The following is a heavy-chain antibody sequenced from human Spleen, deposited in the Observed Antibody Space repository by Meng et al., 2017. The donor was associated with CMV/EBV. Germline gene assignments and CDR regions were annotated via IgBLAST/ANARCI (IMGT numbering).Heavy chain of an antibody. J-gene: IGHJ6*02. Sequence: SYWIGWVRQMPGKGLEWMGIIYPGDSDTRYSPSFQGQVTISADKSISTAFLQWSSLKASDTAMYYCARHSEIAARPSRHYYYGMDVWGQGTTVTVSS. CDR2: IYPGDSDT. CDR1: SYW. V-gene: IGHV5-51*01. CDR3: ARHSEIAARPSRHYYYGMDV. D-gene: IGHD6-6*01.